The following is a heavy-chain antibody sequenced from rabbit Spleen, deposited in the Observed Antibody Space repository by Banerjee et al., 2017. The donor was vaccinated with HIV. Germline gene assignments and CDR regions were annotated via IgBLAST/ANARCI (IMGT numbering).Heavy chain of an antibody. J-gene: IGHJ4*01. CDR2: IDPLFGNT. CDR3: VRDRANIGGDYGPYYFDL. V-gene: IGHV1S47*01. Sequence: LEESGGGLVQPGGSLTLSCKASGFDFSDYGMSWVRQAPGKGLEWIGYIDPLFGNTYYASWVNGRFTISSHNAQNTLYLQLNSLTAADTATYFCVRDRANIGGDYGPYYFDLWGQGTLVTVS. CDR1: GFDFSDYG. D-gene: IGHD2-1*01.